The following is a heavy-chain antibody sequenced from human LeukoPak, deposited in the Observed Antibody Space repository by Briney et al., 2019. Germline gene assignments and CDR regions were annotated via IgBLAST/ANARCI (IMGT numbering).Heavy chain of an antibody. J-gene: IGHJ6*03. CDR3: AREVTTSRYYYYYMDV. CDR1: GGSFSGYY. D-gene: IGHD4-17*01. CDR2: INHSGST. Sequence: SETLSLTCAVYGGSFSGYYWSWIRQPPGKGLEWIGEINHSGSTNYNPSLKSRVTISVDTSKNQFSLKLSSVTAADTAVYYCAREVTTSRYYYYYMDVWGKGTTATVSS. V-gene: IGHV4-34*01.